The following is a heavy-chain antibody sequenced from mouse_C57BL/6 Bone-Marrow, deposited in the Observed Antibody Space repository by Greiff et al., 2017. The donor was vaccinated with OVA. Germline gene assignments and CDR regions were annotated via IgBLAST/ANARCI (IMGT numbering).Heavy chain of an antibody. CDR2: IDTSDSYT. V-gene: IGHV1-69*01. J-gene: IGHJ3*01. CDR1: GYTFTSYW. Sequence: QVHLQQPGAELVMPGASVKLSCKASGYTFTSYWMHWVKQRPGQGLEWIGEIDTSDSYTNYNQKFKGKSTLTVDKSARTAYMQLSSLTSEDSAVYYCARSNWDRVPFAYWGQGTLVTVSA. CDR3: ARSNWDRVPFAY. D-gene: IGHD4-1*01.